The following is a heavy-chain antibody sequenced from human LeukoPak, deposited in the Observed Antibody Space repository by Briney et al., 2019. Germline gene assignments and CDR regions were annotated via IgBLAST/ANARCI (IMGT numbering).Heavy chain of an antibody. Sequence: PGGSLRLSCAASGFTFSSYGMHWVRQAPGKGLEWVAFIRYDGSNKYYADSVKGRFTISRDNSKNTLYLQMNSLRAEDTAVYYCAKGHVPAATRYAEYFQHWGQGTLVTVSS. V-gene: IGHV3-30*02. CDR2: IRYDGSNK. CDR1: GFTFSSYG. CDR3: AKGHVPAATRYAEYFQH. J-gene: IGHJ1*01. D-gene: IGHD2-2*01.